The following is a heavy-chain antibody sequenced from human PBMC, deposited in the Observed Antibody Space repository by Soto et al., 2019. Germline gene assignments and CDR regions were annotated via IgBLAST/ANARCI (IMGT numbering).Heavy chain of an antibody. CDR3: ARSPRLRFRPTVTKYYYYYMDV. CDR2: TRNKANSYTT. V-gene: IGHV3-72*01. CDR1: GFTFSDHY. D-gene: IGHD4-4*01. Sequence: GGSLRLSCAASGFTFSDHYMDWVRQAPGKGLEWVGRTRNKANSYTTEYAASVKGRFTISRDDSKNSLYLQMNSLKTEDTAVYYCARSPRLRFRPTVTKYYYYYMDVWGKGTTVTVSS. J-gene: IGHJ6*03.